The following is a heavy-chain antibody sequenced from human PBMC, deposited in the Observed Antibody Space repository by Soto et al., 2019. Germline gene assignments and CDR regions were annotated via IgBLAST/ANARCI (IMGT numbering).Heavy chain of an antibody. V-gene: IGHV4-30-2*01. CDR1: GGSISSGGYS. CDR2: IYHSGST. D-gene: IGHD1-26*01. Sequence: PSETLSLTCAVSGGSISSGGYSWSWIRRPPGKGLEWIGYIYHSGSTYYNPSLKSRVTISVDRSKNQFSLKLSSVTAADTAVYYCARHSARWIIDYWGQGTLVTVSS. CDR3: ARHSARWIIDY. J-gene: IGHJ4*02.